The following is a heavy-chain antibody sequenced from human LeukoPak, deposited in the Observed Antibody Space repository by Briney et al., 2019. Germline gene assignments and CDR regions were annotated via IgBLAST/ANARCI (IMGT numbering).Heavy chain of an antibody. Sequence: GGSLRLSCAASGFTFSSYAMHWVRQAPGKGLEYVSAISSNGGSTYYASSVKGRFTISRDNSKNTLYLQMGSLRAEDMAVYYCAREMTRSFDYWGQGTLVTVSS. CDR3: AREMTRSFDY. V-gene: IGHV3-64*01. CDR2: ISSNGGST. J-gene: IGHJ4*02. CDR1: GFTFSSYA.